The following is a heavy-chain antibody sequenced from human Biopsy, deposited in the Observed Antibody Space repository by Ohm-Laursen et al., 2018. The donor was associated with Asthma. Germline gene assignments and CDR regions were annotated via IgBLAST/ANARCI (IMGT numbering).Heavy chain of an antibody. D-gene: IGHD5-12*01. CDR1: GDSLGSFINYA. Sequence: SVKVSCKASGDSLGSFINYAISWVRQAPRQGLEWMGGLIPVLGTADYAPMFEGRVTITADESTSTAYLELTSLRFEDTAVYYCARGYSGTDRIVYYYSGMEVWGQGTTVTDSS. CDR3: ARGYSGTDRIVYYYSGMEV. V-gene: IGHV1-69*13. J-gene: IGHJ6*02. CDR2: LIPVLGTA.